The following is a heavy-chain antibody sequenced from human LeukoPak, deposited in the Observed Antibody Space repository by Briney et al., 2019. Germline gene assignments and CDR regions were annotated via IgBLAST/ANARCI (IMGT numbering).Heavy chain of an antibody. CDR2: INSDRSST. V-gene: IGHV3-74*01. CDR3: ARDRLDSSGWYIPSNYYYYYGMDV. D-gene: IGHD6-19*01. CDR1: GFTFSSYW. Sequence: GGSLRLSCAASGFTFSSYWMHWVRQAPGKGLVWVSRINSDRSSTSYADSVKGRFTISRDNAKNTLYLQMNSLRAEDTAVYYCARDRLDSSGWYIPSNYYYYYGMDVWGQGTTVTVSS. J-gene: IGHJ6*02.